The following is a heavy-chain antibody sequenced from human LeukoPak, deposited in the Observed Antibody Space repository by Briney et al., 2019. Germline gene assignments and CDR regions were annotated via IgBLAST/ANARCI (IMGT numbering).Heavy chain of an antibody. Sequence: GGSLRLSCAASGFTFSRNAMSWVRQAPGKGLEWVSTISGSGGSSHYADSVKGRFTISRDNSKNTLYLQMNSLRAEDTAVYYCARDSGSYPAHRYYGMDVWGQGTTVTVSS. CDR3: ARDSGSYPAHRYYGMDV. CDR2: ISGSGGSS. V-gene: IGHV3-23*01. CDR1: GFTFSRNA. D-gene: IGHD1-26*01. J-gene: IGHJ6*02.